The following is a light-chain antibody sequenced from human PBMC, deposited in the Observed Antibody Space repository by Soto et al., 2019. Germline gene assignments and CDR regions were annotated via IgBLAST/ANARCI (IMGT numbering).Light chain of an antibody. Sequence: QSALTQPASVSGSPGQSITISCTGTSSDIGSYNYVSWYQHHPGKAPKLMIYDVSNRPSGVSNRFSGSKSGNTASLTISGLQAEDEADYYCSSYTGSSTLVVFGGGTKVTVL. CDR3: SSYTGSSTLVV. CDR1: SSDIGSYNY. J-gene: IGLJ2*01. V-gene: IGLV2-14*03. CDR2: DVS.